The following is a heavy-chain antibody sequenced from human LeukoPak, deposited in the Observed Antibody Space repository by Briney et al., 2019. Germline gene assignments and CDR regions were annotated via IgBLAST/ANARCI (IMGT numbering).Heavy chain of an antibody. J-gene: IGHJ5*02. CDR2: ISSSSSYI. CDR1: GFTFSIYS. V-gene: IGHV3-21*04. Sequence: GGSLRLSCAASGFTFSIYSMNWVRQAPGKGLEWVSSISSSSSYIYYADSVKGRFTISRDNAKNSLYLQMNSLRAEDTAVYYCARSRRTHNWFDPWGQGTLVTVSS. CDR3: ARSRRTHNWFDP. D-gene: IGHD3/OR15-3a*01.